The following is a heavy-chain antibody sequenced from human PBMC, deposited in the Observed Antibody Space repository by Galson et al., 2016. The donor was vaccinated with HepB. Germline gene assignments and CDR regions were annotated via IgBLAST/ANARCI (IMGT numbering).Heavy chain of an antibody. D-gene: IGHD4-17*01. CDR3: AKGFYGDFPSWFDP. CDR1: GFTFENYA. J-gene: IGHJ5*02. CDR2: ITRNSGSK. V-gene: IGHV3-9*01. Sequence: SLRLSCAASGFTFENYAMHWVRQVPGKGLEWVSSITRNSGSKGYADSVKGRFTISSDNAKNSLYLQMNSLRPEETALYYCAKGFYGDFPSWFDPWGQGTLVTVSS.